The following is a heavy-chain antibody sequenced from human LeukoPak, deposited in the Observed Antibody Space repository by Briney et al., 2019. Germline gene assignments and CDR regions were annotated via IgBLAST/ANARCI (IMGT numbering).Heavy chain of an antibody. Sequence: ASVKVSRKASGYTFTTYSMHWVRQAPGQGLEWMAIINLSGGGTDYTQKFQGRVTMTRDTSTSTVYMELSSLRSEDTAVYYCVRHNHMDVWGQGTTVTVSS. J-gene: IGHJ6*02. CDR3: VRHNHMDV. CDR1: GYTFTTYS. V-gene: IGHV1-46*01. CDR2: INLSGGGT.